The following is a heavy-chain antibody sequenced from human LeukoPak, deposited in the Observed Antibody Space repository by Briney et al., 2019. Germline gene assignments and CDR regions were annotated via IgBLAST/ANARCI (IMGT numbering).Heavy chain of an antibody. D-gene: IGHD2-2*01. Sequence: GASVTVSCKASGYTFTSYGISWVRQAPGQGLEWMGWISAYNGNTNYAQKLQGRVTITTDTSTSTAYMELRSLRSDDTAVYYCARRVPGRYCSSTSCYLVDDYWGQGTLVTVSS. V-gene: IGHV1-18*01. CDR2: ISAYNGNT. CDR3: ARRVPGRYCSSTSCYLVDDY. J-gene: IGHJ4*02. CDR1: GYTFTSYG.